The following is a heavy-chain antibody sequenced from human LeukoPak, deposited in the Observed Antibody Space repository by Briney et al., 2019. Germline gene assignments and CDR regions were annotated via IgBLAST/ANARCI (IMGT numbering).Heavy chain of an antibody. J-gene: IGHJ3*02. V-gene: IGHV1-24*01. D-gene: IGHD3-10*01. CDR3: ATGDYYGSGSFGAFDI. CDR2: FDPGDGET. CDR1: GYTLTELS. Sequence: ASVKVSCKVSGYTLTELSMHWVRQAPGKGLEWMGGFDPGDGETIYAQKFQGRVTMTEDTSTDTAYMELSSLRSEDTAVYYCATGDYYGSGSFGAFDIWGQGTMVTVSS.